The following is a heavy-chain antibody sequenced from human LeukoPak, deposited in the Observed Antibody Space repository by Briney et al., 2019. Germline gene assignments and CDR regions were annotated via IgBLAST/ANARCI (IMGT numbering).Heavy chain of an antibody. Sequence: SETLSLTCTLSGVSLRSDYCSWIRQPPGKGLGWIGSNYYSGSTNYSPSLKSRVTISVDKSKNQFSLKLSTVTAADTAVYYCARQKDSGTYTFDYWGQGTLVTVSS. V-gene: IGHV4-59*08. J-gene: IGHJ4*02. CDR1: GVSLRSDY. D-gene: IGHD1-26*01. CDR2: NYYSGST. CDR3: ARQKDSGTYTFDY.